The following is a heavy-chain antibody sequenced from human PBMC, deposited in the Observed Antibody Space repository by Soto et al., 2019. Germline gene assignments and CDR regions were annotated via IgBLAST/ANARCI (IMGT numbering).Heavy chain of an antibody. D-gene: IGHD6-19*01. CDR3: ARDRSSGWYYFDF. J-gene: IGHJ4*02. V-gene: IGHV4-4*07. CDR2: GYTSGST. Sequence: PSETLSLTCTVSGGSISSYYWSWIRQPAGKGLEWIGHGYTSGSTNYNPSLKSRVTMSVDTSKNQFSLKLTSVTAADTAVYYCARDRSSGWYYFDFWGQGTLVTVSS. CDR1: GGSISSYY.